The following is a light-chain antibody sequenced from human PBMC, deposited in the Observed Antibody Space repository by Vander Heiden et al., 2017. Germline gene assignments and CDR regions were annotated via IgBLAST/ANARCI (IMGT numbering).Light chain of an antibody. CDR1: QGISSY. V-gene: IGKV3-11*01. CDR2: DAS. Sequence: ELVSTQSPATLSLSPGERATLSCRASQGISSYLAWYQQKPGQAPKLLIYDASNWETGIPARFSGSGSGTDFTLTISSLEPEDVAVYYCQKDSNGPPTFGGGTKVEIK. CDR3: QKDSNGPPT. J-gene: IGKJ4*01.